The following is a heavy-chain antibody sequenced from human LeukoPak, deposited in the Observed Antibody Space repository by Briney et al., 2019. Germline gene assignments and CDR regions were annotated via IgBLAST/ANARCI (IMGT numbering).Heavy chain of an antibody. V-gene: IGHV3-48*01. D-gene: IGHD6-6*01. CDR3: ARPRSERSARGYFDY. CDR1: GFTFSSYS. Sequence: GGSLRLSCAASGFTFSSYSMNWVRQAPGKGLEWVSYISSSSNTIYYADSVKGRFTISRDNAKNSLYLQMNSLRAEDTAVYYCARPRSERSARGYFDYWGQGTLVTVSS. J-gene: IGHJ4*02. CDR2: ISSSSNTI.